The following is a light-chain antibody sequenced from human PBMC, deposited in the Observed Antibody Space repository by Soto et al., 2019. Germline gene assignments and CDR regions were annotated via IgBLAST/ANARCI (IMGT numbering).Light chain of an antibody. V-gene: IGLV2-14*01. CDR1: TSDVGGYNY. J-gene: IGLJ3*02. CDR3: NSYTGSGPLGL. CDR2: EVT. Sequence: QSVLTQPASVSGSPGQSITISCTGTTSDVGGYNYVSWYQIHPGKAPKLIIYEVTHRPSGVSNRFSGSKSGHTASLTISGLQAEDEADYYCNSYTGSGPLGLFGGGTKLTVL.